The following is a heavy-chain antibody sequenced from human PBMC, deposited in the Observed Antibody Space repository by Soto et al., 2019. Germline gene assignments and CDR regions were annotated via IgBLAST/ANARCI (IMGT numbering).Heavy chain of an antibody. CDR1: GYTFTSYG. Sequence: ASVKVSFKASGYTFTSYGSSWVRQAPGQGLEWMGWISAYNGNTNYAQKLQGRVTMTTDTSTSTAYMELRSLRSDDTAVYYCARDLRTTGYYGMDVWGQGTTVTVSS. J-gene: IGHJ6*02. V-gene: IGHV1-18*01. CDR2: ISAYNGNT. CDR3: ARDLRTTGYYGMDV.